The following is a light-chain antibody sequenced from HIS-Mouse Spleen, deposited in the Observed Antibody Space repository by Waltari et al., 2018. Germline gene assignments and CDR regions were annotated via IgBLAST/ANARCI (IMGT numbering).Light chain of an antibody. J-gene: IGLJ2*01. CDR3: SSYTSSRV. V-gene: IGLV2-14*03. CDR1: SSDGGGYTY. CDR2: DVS. Sequence: QSALTQPASVSGSPGQSTTISCTGTSSDGGGYTYVSWYQQHPGKAPKLMIYDVSNRPSGVSNRFSGSKSGNTASLTISGLQAEDEADYYCSSYTSSRVFGGGTKLTVL.